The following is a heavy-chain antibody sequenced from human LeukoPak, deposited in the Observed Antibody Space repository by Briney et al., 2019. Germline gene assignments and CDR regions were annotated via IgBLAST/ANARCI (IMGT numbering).Heavy chain of an antibody. V-gene: IGHV1-3*03. CDR1: GYTFTSYA. Sequence: GASVKVSCKSSGYTFTSYAMHWVRQAPGQRLEWMGWINAGNGNTQYSQEFQGRVTITRDTSASTVYMELSSLRAEDTAVYYCARDHGYSYGPGAFDIWGQGTMVTVSS. D-gene: IGHD5-18*01. J-gene: IGHJ3*02. CDR2: INAGNGNT. CDR3: ARDHGYSYGPGAFDI.